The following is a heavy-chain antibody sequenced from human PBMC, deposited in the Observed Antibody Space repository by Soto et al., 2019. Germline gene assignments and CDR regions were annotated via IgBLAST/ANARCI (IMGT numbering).Heavy chain of an antibody. D-gene: IGHD6-6*01. CDR2: VSGYSGHS. J-gene: IGHJ6*02. CDR1: NETLTTYG. Sequence: QVHLVQSGAAVKKPGASVKVSCKASNETLTTYGISWVRQAPGQGLEWMGWVSGYSGHSSSAQEFQDRVIMTTDTSTNTAYMELRSLTSDDSAVYVCARDSSSSGYYYGMDVWGQGTTVTVSS. V-gene: IGHV1-18*01. CDR3: ARDSSSSGYYYGMDV.